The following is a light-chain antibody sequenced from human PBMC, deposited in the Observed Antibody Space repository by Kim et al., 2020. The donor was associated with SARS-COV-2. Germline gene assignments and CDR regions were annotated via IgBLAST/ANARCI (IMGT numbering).Light chain of an antibody. CDR2: DNN. V-gene: IGLV1-51*01. CDR3: GTWDSSLSAPV. CDR1: SSNIGNNY. Sequence: QSVLTQPPSVSAAPGQKVTISCSGSSSNIGNNYVSWYQQLPGTAPKLLIYDNNKRPSGIPDRFSGSKPGTSATLGITGLQTGDEADYYCGTWDSSLSAPVFGGGTQLTVL. J-gene: IGLJ2*01.